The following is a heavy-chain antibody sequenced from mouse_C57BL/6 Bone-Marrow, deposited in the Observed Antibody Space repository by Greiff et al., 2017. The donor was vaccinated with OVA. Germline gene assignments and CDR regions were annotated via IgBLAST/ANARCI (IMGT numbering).Heavy chain of an antibody. V-gene: IGHV14-4*01. CDR2: IDPENGDT. CDR1: GFNIKDDY. Sequence: EVKLQESGAELVRPGASVKLSCTASGFNIKDDYMHWVKQRPEQGLEWIGWIDPENGDTEYASKFQGKATITADTSSNTAYLQISSLTSEDTAVYYCTAYYKGWFAYWGQGTLVTVSA. J-gene: IGHJ3*01. D-gene: IGHD2-12*01. CDR3: TAYYKGWFAY.